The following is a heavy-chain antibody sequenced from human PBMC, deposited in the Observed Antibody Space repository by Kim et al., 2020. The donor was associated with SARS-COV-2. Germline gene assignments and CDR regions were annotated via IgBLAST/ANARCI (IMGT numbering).Heavy chain of an antibody. Sequence: GGSLRLSCAASGFTFSSFAMNWVREAPGKGLEWLSGISGSGGYTYYADSVKGRFTISRDNSKNTLYLQMSSLRAEDTAIYYCAKMDPHYFSRASCFEYF. CDR2: ISGSGGYT. J-gene: IGHJ4*01. D-gene: IGHD2-2*01. CDR1: GFTFSSFA. V-gene: IGHV3-23*01. CDR3: AKMDPHYFSRASCFEYF.